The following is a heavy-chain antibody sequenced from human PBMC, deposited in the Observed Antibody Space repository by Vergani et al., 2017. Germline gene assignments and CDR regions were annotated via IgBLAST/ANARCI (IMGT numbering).Heavy chain of an antibody. D-gene: IGHD3-10*01. CDR1: GFTFGYYA. CDR3: VRDQVTMLRGSDALDI. CDR2: IRSKAYGQAT. Sequence: EVQLMESGGGWAQPGGSLRLSCTASGFTFGYYAMDWFRQAPGQGLEWVGGIRSKAYGQATIYAASVKGRFTISRDDSKSIAYLQMNNLQTEDTAMYYCVRDQVTMLRGSDALDIWGQGTMVTVSS. J-gene: IGHJ3*02. V-gene: IGHV3-49*03.